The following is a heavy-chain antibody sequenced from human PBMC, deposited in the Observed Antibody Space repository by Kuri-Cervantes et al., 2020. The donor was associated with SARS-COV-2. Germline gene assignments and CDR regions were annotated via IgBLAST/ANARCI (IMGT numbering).Heavy chain of an antibody. V-gene: IGHV3-21*01. CDR3: ARAPPVLLWFGEPPGGFDY. D-gene: IGHD3-10*01. J-gene: IGHJ4*02. CDR2: ISSSSSYI. CDR1: GFTFSSYS. Sequence: GESPKISCAASGFTFSSYSMNRVRQAPGKGLEWVSSISSSSSYIYYADSVKGRFTISRDNAKNSLYLQMNSLRAEDTAVYYCARAPPVLLWFGEPPGGFDYWGQGTLVTVSS.